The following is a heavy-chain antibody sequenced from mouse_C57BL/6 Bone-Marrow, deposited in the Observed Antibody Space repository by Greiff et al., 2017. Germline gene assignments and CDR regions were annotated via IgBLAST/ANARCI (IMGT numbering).Heavy chain of an antibody. D-gene: IGHD2-4*01. Sequence: VHVKQFGAELVKPGASVKLFCTASGFNIKDYFMHWVKQRTEQGLEWIGRIDPEDGETKYAPKFQGKATITAETSSNTAYLQLSSLTSEDTAVYYCARSRGYYDSLFAYWGQGTLVTVSA. CDR1: GFNIKDYF. CDR3: ARSRGYYDSLFAY. CDR2: IDPEDGET. J-gene: IGHJ3*01. V-gene: IGHV14-2*01.